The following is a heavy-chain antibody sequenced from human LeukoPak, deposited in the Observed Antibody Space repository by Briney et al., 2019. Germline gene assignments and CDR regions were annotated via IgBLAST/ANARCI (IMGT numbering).Heavy chain of an antibody. V-gene: IGHV3-23*01. D-gene: IGHD3-10*01. CDR2: INDSGGNT. J-gene: IGHJ4*02. CDR1: GFTFSSYA. Sequence: GGSLRLSCTASGFTFSSYAMSWVRQAPGKGLEWVSLINDSGGNTYYADSVKGRFTISRDNSKNTLFLQMSSLRAEDTAVYYCAKTSAGIRGGYFDYWGQGTLVTVSS. CDR3: AKTSAGIRGGYFDY.